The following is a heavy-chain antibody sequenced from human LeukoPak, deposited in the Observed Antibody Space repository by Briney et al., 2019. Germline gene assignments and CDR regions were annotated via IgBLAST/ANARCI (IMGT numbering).Heavy chain of an antibody. CDR3: AKDLAYDSSGYYPPSFDY. J-gene: IGHJ4*02. V-gene: IGHV3-64D*06. D-gene: IGHD3-22*01. CDR2: ISSNGGST. Sequence: GGSLRLSCSASGFTFSSYAMHWVRQAPGKGLEYVSAISSNGGSTYYADSVKGRFTISRDNSKNTLYLQMSSLRAEDTAVYYCAKDLAYDSSGYYPPSFDYWGQGTLVTVSS. CDR1: GFTFSSYA.